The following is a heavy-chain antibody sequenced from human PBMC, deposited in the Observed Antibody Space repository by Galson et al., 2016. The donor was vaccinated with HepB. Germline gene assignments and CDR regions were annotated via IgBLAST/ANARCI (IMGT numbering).Heavy chain of an antibody. V-gene: IGHV3-74*01. CDR2: INNDGSDT. CDR3: ARDRGYCTGTSCRNWFDP. J-gene: IGHJ5*02. CDR1: GFTFSSYW. Sequence: SLRLSCAASGFTFSSYWMHWVRQVPGKGLEWVSRINNDGSDTSYADSVKGRFTMSRDNAKSTLYLQMNSLGAEDTAVYHCARDRGYCTGTSCRNWFDPWGQGTLVTVSS. D-gene: IGHD2-2*01.